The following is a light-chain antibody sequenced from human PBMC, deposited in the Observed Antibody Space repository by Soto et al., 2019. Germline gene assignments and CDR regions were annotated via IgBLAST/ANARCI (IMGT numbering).Light chain of an antibody. J-gene: IGKJ3*01. CDR2: GAS. V-gene: IGKV3-20*01. Sequence: VLTQSPATLSLSPGERATLSCRASENVRTFVDWYQQKPGQAPRLLIYGASSRATGIPDRFSGSGSGTDFTLTISRLEPEDFAVYYCQQYGSSLGTFGPGTKVDIK. CDR1: ENVRTF. CDR3: QQYGSSLGT.